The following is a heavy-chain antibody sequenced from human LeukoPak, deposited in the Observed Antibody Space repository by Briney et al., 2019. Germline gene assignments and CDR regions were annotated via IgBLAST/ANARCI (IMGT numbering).Heavy chain of an antibody. CDR2: IYYSGST. D-gene: IGHD1-26*01. Sequence: SETLSLTCTVSGGSISSSSYYWGWIRQPPGKGLEWIGSIYYSGSTYYNPSLKSRVTISVDTSKNQFSLKLSSVTAADTAVYYCARDLVNTWELQGMFDYWGQGTLVTVSS. J-gene: IGHJ4*02. CDR1: GGSISSSSYY. V-gene: IGHV4-39*07. CDR3: ARDLVNTWELQGMFDY.